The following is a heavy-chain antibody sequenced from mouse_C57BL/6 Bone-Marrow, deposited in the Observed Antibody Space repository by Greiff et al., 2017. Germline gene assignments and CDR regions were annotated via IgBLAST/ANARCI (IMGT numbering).Heavy chain of an antibody. CDR2: IGPGSGST. CDR3: AREGITSVVAPYYFDY. CDR1: GYTFTGYY. V-gene: IGHV1-77*01. D-gene: IGHD1-1*01. Sequence: QVQLQQSGAELVKPGASVKISCKASGYTFTGYYINWVKQRPGQGLEWIGKIGPGSGSTYYNEKFKGKATLTADKSSSTAYMQLSSLTSEDSAVYFCAREGITSVVAPYYFDYWGQGTTLTVSA. J-gene: IGHJ2*01.